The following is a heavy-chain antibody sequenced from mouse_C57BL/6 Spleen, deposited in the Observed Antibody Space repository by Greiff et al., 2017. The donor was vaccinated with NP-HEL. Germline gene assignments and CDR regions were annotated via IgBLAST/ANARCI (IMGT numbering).Heavy chain of an antibody. CDR2: IYPGDGDT. V-gene: IGHV1-82*01. CDR1: GYAFSSSW. J-gene: IGHJ2*01. D-gene: IGHD2-3*01. CDR3: ARMGGWLFDY. Sequence: QVQLQQSGPELVKPGASVKISCKASGYAFSSSWMSWVKQRPGKGLEWIGRIYPGDGDTNYNGKFKGKATLTADKSSSTAYMQLSSLTSEDSAVYFCARMGGWLFDYWGQGTTLTVSS.